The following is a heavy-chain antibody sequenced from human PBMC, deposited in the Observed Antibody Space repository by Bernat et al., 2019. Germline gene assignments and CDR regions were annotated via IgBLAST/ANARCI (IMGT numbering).Heavy chain of an antibody. CDR1: GGSISISSYY. D-gene: IGHD3-22*01. J-gene: IGHJ4*02. Sequence: QLQLQESVPGLVKPSETLSLTCTVSGGSISISSYYWGWIRQPPGNGLGWIGIIHYSGSTYYNPSLKSRVTISADTSKNQSSLKLGAVNAADAAVYYCARRGSSGYYLYYFDYWGQGTLVTVSS. CDR3: ARRGSSGYYLYYFDY. CDR2: IHYSGST. V-gene: IGHV4-39*01.